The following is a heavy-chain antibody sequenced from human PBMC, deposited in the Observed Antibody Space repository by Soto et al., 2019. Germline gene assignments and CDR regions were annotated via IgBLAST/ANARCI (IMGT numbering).Heavy chain of an antibody. V-gene: IGHV3-30*18. Sequence: PGGSLRVSCAATGLSFSNKGMHWVRQAPGTGLEWVAIISYDGSNKYYADSVKGRFTISRDNSKNTLYLQMNSLRVEDTAVYYCAKDRVESGLGEIDYWGQGTLVTSPQ. D-gene: IGHD3-16*01. J-gene: IGHJ4*02. CDR1: GLSFSNKG. CDR3: AKDRVESGLGEIDY. CDR2: ISYDGSNK.